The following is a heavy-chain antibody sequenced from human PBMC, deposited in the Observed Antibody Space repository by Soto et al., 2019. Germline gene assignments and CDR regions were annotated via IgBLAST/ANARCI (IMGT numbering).Heavy chain of an antibody. V-gene: IGHV3-23*01. D-gene: IGHD5-12*01. CDR2: ISGSGGST. Sequence: GGSLRLSCAASGFTFSSYAMSWVRQAPGKGLEWVSAISGSGGSTYYADSVKGRFTISRDNSKNTLYLQMNSLRAEDTAVYYCAKDLVDGYNSKGAFDIWGQGTMVTVSS. CDR3: AKDLVDGYNSKGAFDI. CDR1: GFTFSSYA. J-gene: IGHJ3*02.